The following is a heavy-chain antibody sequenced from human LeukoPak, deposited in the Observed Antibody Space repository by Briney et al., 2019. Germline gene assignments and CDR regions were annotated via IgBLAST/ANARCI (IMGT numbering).Heavy chain of an antibody. J-gene: IGHJ4*02. D-gene: IGHD5-18*01. CDR3: ARSPDSGYSYGYTEFDY. Sequence: PGGSLRLSCAASGFTFSSYAMSWVRQAPGKGLEWVSAISGSGGSTYYADSVKGRFTISRDNSKNTLYLQMNSLRAEDTAVYYCARSPDSGYSYGYTEFDYWGQGTLVTVSS. CDR1: GFTFSSYA. CDR2: ISGSGGST. V-gene: IGHV3-23*01.